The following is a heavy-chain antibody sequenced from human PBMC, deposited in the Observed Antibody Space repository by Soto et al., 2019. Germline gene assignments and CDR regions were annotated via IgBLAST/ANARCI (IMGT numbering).Heavy chain of an antibody. Sequence: QVQLVESGGGVVQPGRSLRLSCAASGFPFTTYGMHWVREGPGKGLEWVAVISYDGSNRYYADSVKGRFTISRDNSNDSLYLQMNDLRPEDTALYYCVGGQYYFDYRGQGPLVTVSS. D-gene: IGHD3-10*01. CDR1: GFPFTTYG. CDR2: ISYDGSNR. V-gene: IGHV3-30*03. J-gene: IGHJ4*02. CDR3: VGGQYYFDY.